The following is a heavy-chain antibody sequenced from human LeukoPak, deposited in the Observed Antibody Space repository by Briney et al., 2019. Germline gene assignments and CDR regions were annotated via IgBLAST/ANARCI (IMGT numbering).Heavy chain of an antibody. J-gene: IGHJ4*02. Sequence: ASVKVSCKASGYTFTGYYMHWVRQAPGQGLEWMGWINPNSGGTNYEQKFQGRVTMTRDTSISTAYMELSRLRSDDTAVYYCARGGEGSGWYGGYYFDYWGQGTLVTVSS. V-gene: IGHV1-2*02. CDR3: ARGGEGSGWYGGYYFDY. CDR2: INPNSGGT. CDR1: GYTFTGYY. D-gene: IGHD6-19*01.